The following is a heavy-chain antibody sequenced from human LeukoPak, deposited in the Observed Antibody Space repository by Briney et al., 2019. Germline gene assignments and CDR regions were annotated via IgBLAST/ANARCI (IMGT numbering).Heavy chain of an antibody. CDR1: GGSFSGYY. V-gene: IGHV4-34*01. D-gene: IGHD4-23*01. J-gene: IGHJ4*02. CDR2: INHSGST. CDR3: ARGRWSNSTAGGVYFDY. Sequence: SGTLSLTCAVYGGSFSGYYWSWIRQPPGKGLEWIGEINHSGSTNYNPSLKSRVTISVDTSKNQFSLKLSSVTAADTAVYYCARGRWSNSTAGGVYFDYWGQGTLVTVSS.